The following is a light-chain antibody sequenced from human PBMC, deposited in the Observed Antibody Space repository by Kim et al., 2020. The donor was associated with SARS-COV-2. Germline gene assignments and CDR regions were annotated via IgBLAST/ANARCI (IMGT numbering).Light chain of an antibody. CDR2: AAS. J-gene: IGKJ5*01. Sequence: DIQMTQSPSSLSASVGDRVTITCRASQSISSYLNWYQQKPEKAPKLLIYAASSLQSGVPSRFSGSGSGTDFTLTISSLQPEDFATYYCQQNYSTPITFGQGTRLEIK. CDR1: QSISSY. CDR3: QQNYSTPIT. V-gene: IGKV1-39*01.